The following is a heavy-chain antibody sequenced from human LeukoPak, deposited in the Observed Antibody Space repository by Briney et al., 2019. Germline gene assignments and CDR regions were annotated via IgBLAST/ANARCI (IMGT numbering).Heavy chain of an antibody. CDR1: GFTFSDFY. CDR2: ISSSGYTM. Sequence: KPGGSLGLSCSASGFTFSDFYMSWIRQAPGKGLEWVSYISSSGYTMYYGDSVKGRFTISRDNAGTSVFLEMNSLRAEDTAVYYCARDTPSSNFDYWGQGTLVTVSS. V-gene: IGHV3-11*04. J-gene: IGHJ4*02. CDR3: ARDTPSSNFDY.